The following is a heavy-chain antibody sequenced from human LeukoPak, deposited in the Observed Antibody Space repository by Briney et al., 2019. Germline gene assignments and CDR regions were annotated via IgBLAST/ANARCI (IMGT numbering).Heavy chain of an antibody. D-gene: IGHD3-10*01. V-gene: IGHV4-39*07. J-gene: IGHJ4*02. Sequence: SETLSLTCTVSGGSISGSGYYWGWVRQAPGKGLEWIGSIYHSGTTYYDPYLKSRVTISVDTSKNQFSLKLSSVTAADTAVYYCARGLGYYGSGSSPYYFVYWGQGTLVTVSS. CDR2: IYHSGTT. CDR1: GGSISGSGYY. CDR3: ARGLGYYGSGSSPYYFVY.